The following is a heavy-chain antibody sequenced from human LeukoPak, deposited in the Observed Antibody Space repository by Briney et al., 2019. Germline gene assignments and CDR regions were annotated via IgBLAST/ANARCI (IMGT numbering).Heavy chain of an antibody. J-gene: IGHJ3*02. CDR2: IIPIFGTA. Sequence: SVKVSCKASGGTFSSYAISWVRQAPGQGLEWMGGIIPIFGTANYAQKFQGRVTITADESTSTAYMELSSLRSEDTAVYYCARVWPYYDFWSGYLDIWGQGTMVTVSS. CDR3: ARVWPYYDFWSGYLDI. CDR1: GGTFSSYA. V-gene: IGHV1-69*01. D-gene: IGHD3-3*01.